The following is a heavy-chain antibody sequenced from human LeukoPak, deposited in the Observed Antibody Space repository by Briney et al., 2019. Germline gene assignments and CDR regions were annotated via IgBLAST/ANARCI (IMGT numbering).Heavy chain of an antibody. J-gene: IGHJ4*02. CDR1: GDSISSYY. D-gene: IGHD3-22*01. CDR2: IYTSGGT. V-gene: IGHV4-4*07. CDR3: AREVGCYSVSSGYYQSPFIDY. Sequence: SETLSLTCTVSGDSISSYYWSWIRQPAGKGLQWIGRIYTSGGTNYNPSLKSRVTMSVDTSKNQLSLKLSSVTAADTAVYYCAREVGCYSVSSGYYQSPFIDYWGQGTLVTVSS.